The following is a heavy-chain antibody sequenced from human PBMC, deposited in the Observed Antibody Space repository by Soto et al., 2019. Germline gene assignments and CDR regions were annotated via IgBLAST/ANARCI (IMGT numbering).Heavy chain of an antibody. CDR1: GYTFTSYH. Sequence: QVQLVQSGAEVKKPGASVKVSCKASGYTFTSYHITWVRQAPGQGLEWMGWISAYNGNTNYAQKPXGRVTMTTATSTSTAYMELRSLRSDATAVYYCARDSPPPREWGQGTLVTVSS. V-gene: IGHV1-18*01. CDR2: ISAYNGNT. J-gene: IGHJ4*02. CDR3: ARDSPPPRE.